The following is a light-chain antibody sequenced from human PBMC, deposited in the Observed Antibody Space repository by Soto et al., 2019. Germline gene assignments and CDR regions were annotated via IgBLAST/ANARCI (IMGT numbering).Light chain of an antibody. Sequence: TQSPATLSVSPGEGATLSCRASQSIKNLLAWYQQRPGQSPRLLIYGASSRATGIPDRFSGSGSGTDFTLTISRLEPEDFAVYYCQQYGSSPGITFGQGTRLEI. J-gene: IGKJ5*01. CDR1: QSIKNL. CDR2: GAS. V-gene: IGKV3-20*01. CDR3: QQYGSSPGIT.